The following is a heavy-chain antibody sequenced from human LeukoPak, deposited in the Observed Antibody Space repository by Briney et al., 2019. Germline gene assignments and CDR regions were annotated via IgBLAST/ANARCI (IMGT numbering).Heavy chain of an antibody. J-gene: IGHJ4*02. Sequence: SETLSLTCAVSGGSISSGGYSWSWIRQPPGKGLEWIGYIYHSGSTYYNPSLKSRVTISVDRSKNQFSLKLSSVTAADTAVYYCARAQGLLGDFDYWGQGTLVTVSS. CDR1: GGSISSGGYS. CDR2: IYHSGST. D-gene: IGHD1-26*01. CDR3: ARAQGLLGDFDY. V-gene: IGHV4-30-2*01.